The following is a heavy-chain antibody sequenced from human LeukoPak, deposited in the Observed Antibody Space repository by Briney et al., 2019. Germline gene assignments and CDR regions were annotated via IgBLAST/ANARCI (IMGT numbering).Heavy chain of an antibody. D-gene: IGHD3-10*01. CDR1: GYTFTGYY. J-gene: IGHJ3*02. CDR2: INPNSGGT. Sequence: GASVKVSCKASGYTFTGYYMQWVRQAPGQGLEWMEWINPNSGGTNYAQKFQGRVTMTRDTSISTAYMELSRLRSDDTAVYYCASGRGFGESHDAFDIWGQGTMVTVSS. V-gene: IGHV1-2*02. CDR3: ASGRGFGESHDAFDI.